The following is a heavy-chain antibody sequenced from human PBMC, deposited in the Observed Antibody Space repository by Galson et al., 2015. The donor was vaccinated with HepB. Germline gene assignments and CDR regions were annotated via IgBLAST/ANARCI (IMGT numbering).Heavy chain of an antibody. CDR1: GYTLTDYL. J-gene: IGHJ5*02. V-gene: IGHV1-18*04. CDR3: ARYFSGLARGDL. Sequence: SVKVSCKAFGYTLTDYLITWVRQAPGQGLECVGWINPSNGYTSYEQNLQGRVTMTTDTSASTAYMELRSLTSDDTAVYFCARYFSGLARGDLWGQGTLVTVSS. D-gene: IGHD6-19*01. CDR2: INPSNGYT.